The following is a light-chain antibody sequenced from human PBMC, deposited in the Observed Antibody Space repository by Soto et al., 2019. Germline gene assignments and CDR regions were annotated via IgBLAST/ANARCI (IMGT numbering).Light chain of an antibody. Sequence: DIQMTQSPATLSASVGDRVTITCRASQSITSWLAWYQQKPGKAPKLLIYKASSLESGVPSRFSGSGSGTKFLFTLSTLKLDDLEPNSGQKYNPYWYIFAQGTKLRSN. CDR2: KAS. CDR3: QKYNPYWYI. J-gene: IGKJ2*01. V-gene: IGKV1-5*03. CDR1: QSITSW.